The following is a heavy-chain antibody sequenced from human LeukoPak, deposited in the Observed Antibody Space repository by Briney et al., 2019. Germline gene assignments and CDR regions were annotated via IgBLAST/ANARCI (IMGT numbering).Heavy chain of an antibody. D-gene: IGHD3-22*01. CDR2: IYTSGST. CDR3: ARTGYYYDSSGYYSDY. CDR1: GGSISSYY. V-gene: IGHV4-4*07. J-gene: IGHJ4*02. Sequence: PSETLSLTCTVSGGSISSYYWSWIRQPAGKGLEWIGRIYTSGSTNYNPSLKSRVTMSLATSKNQFSLKLSSVTAADTAVYYCARTGYYYDSSGYYSDYWGQGTLVTVSS.